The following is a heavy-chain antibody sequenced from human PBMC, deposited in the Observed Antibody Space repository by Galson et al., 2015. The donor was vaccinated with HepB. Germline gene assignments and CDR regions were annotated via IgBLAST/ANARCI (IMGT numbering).Heavy chain of an antibody. D-gene: IGHD2-21*01. J-gene: IGHJ4*02. CDR2: ISENGGST. V-gene: IGHV3-23*01. Sequence: SLRLSCAASGFTLRSNAMSWVRQAPGKGLEWVSSISENGGSTYYADSVKGRFTISRDSSKSTLHLQMNGLRAEDTALYSCARGNSVEITTLYYWGQGTLVSVSS. CDR1: GFTLRSNA. CDR3: ARGNSVEITTLYY.